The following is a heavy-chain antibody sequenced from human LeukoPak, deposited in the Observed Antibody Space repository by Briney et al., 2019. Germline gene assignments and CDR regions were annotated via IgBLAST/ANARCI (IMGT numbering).Heavy chain of an antibody. CDR3: ARVSLVSAVTWYFDL. D-gene: IGHD2-2*01. J-gene: IGHJ2*01. V-gene: IGHV3-48*01. Sequence: GGSLRLSCAASGFTFSSYSMNWVRQAPGKGLEWVSYISSSSSTIYYADSVKGRFTISRDNAKNSLYLQMNSLRAEDTAVYYCARVSLVSAVTWYFDLWGRGTLLTVST. CDR1: GFTFSSYS. CDR2: ISSSSSTI.